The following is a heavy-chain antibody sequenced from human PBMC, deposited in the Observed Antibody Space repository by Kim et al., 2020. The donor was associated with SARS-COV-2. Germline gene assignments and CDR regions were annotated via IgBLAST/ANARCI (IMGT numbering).Heavy chain of an antibody. CDR1: GFTFSSYG. CDR2: IWYDGSNK. V-gene: IGHV3-33*01. D-gene: IGHD1-1*01. CDR3: ARAGGTVPAYNWNDHFDY. J-gene: IGHJ4*02. Sequence: GGSLRLSCAASGFTFSSYGMHWVRQAPGKGLEWVAVIWYDGSNKYYADSVKGRFTISRDNSKNTLYLQMNSLRAEDTAVYYCARAGGTVPAYNWNDHFDYWGQGTLVTVSS.